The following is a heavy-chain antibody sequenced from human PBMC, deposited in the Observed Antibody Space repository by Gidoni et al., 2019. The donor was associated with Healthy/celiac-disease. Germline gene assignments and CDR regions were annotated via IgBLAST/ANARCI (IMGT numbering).Heavy chain of an antibody. V-gene: IGHV3-23*01. D-gene: IGHD3-9*01. J-gene: IGHJ4*02. CDR2: ISGSGGST. CDR3: AKDLALRYFDWLLETADFDY. Sequence: VRQAPGKGLEWVSAISGSGGSTYYADSVKGRFTISRDNSKNTLYLQMNSLRAEDTAVYYCAKDLALRYFDWLLETADFDYWGQGTLVTVSS.